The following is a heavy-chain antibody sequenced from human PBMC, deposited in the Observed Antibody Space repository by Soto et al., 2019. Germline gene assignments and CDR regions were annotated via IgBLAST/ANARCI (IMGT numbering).Heavy chain of an antibody. D-gene: IGHD3-10*01. CDR3: ARYYYGSGSYVYDVFDI. Sequence: SETLSLTCTVSGGSVTSYYWSWLRQPPGKGLQWIGYIYYRGSTNYNAPLKSRDNISVDTSKNQFSLKLSSVTAADTAVYYCARYYYGSGSYVYDVFDIWGQGTMVTVSS. CDR1: GGSVTSYY. CDR2: IYYRGST. V-gene: IGHV4-59*02. J-gene: IGHJ3*02.